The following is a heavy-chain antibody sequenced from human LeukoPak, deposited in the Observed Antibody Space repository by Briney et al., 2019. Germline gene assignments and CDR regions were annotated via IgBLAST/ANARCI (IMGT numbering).Heavy chain of an antibody. CDR1: GGTFNNSA. CDR3: ARDVHGDYGSGWFDP. D-gene: IGHD4-17*01. CDR2: IIPLFGTA. J-gene: IGHJ5*02. Sequence: SVKVSCKTSGGTFNNSAISWVRQAPGQGLEWVGGIIPLFGTAGYAQKFQGRVTITKDESTRTVYLELTSLTSDDTAAYYCARDVHGDYGSGWFDPGGQGTLVSVSS. V-gene: IGHV1-69*05.